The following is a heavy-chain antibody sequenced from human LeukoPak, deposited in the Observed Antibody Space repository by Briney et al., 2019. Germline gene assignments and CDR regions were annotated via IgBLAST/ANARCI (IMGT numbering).Heavy chain of an antibody. J-gene: IGHJ4*02. CDR1: GGSISSYF. D-gene: IGHD3-10*01. CDR2: IYSSGDT. CDR3: ARDVGSGGGTFPTYHFDF. Sequence: SQTLSLICSVSGGSISSYFWDWIRQPAGKGLEWIGRIYSSGDTNYNPSLKSRVTMSLDTSKNQFSLRLSSLTAADTAVYFCARDVGSGGGTFPTYHFDFWGPGTLVTVSS. V-gene: IGHV4-4*07.